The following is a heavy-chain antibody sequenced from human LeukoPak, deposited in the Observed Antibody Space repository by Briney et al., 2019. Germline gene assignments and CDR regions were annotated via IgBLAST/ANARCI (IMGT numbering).Heavy chain of an antibody. CDR2: IYPGDSDT. J-gene: IGHJ4*02. V-gene: IGHV5-51*01. Sequence: GESLKISCKGSGYSFTSYWIGWVRQMPGKGLEWMEIIYPGDSDTRYSPSFQGQVTISADKSISTAYLQWSSLKASDTAMYYCTRGPGISSGWYGYFDYWGQGTLVTVSS. D-gene: IGHD6-19*01. CDR3: TRGPGISSGWYGYFDY. CDR1: GYSFTSYW.